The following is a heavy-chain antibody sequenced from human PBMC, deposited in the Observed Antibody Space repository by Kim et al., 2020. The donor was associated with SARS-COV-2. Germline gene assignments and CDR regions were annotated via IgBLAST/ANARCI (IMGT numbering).Heavy chain of an antibody. CDR2: IYYSGST. V-gene: IGHV4-59*01. Sequence: ETLSLTCTVSGGSISSYYWSWIRQPPGKGLEWIGYIYYSGSTNYNPSLKSRVTISVDTSKNQFSLKLSSVTAADTAVYYCARDQGQYCSGGSCPMQFDYWGQGTLVTVSS. D-gene: IGHD2-15*01. CDR1: GGSISSYY. J-gene: IGHJ4*02. CDR3: ARDQGQYCSGGSCPMQFDY.